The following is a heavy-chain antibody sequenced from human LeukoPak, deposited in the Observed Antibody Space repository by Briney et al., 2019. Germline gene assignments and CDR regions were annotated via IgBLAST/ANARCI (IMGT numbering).Heavy chain of an antibody. Sequence: GGSLRLSCAASGFTFSSYEMNWVRQAPGKGLEWVSYISSSGSTIYYADSVKGRFTISRDNAKNSLYLQMNSRRAEDTAVYYCARDGSGYDLNYFDYWGQGTLVTVS. J-gene: IGHJ4*02. CDR3: ARDGSGYDLNYFDY. CDR1: GFTFSSYE. D-gene: IGHD5-12*01. CDR2: ISSSGSTI. V-gene: IGHV3-48*03.